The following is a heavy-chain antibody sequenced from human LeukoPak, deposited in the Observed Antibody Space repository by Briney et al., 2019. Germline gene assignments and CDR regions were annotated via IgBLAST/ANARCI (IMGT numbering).Heavy chain of an antibody. CDR3: SRESGSTLLRGVIDY. V-gene: IGHV3-48*03. CDR1: GFTFSSYE. Sequence: PGGSLRLSCAASGFTFSSYEMNWVRQAPGKGLEWVSYISSSSSTIYYADSVKGRFTISRDNAKNSLYLQMNSLRAEDTAVYYFSRESGSTLLRGVIDYWGQGTLVTVSS. D-gene: IGHD3-10*01. CDR2: ISSSSSTI. J-gene: IGHJ4*02.